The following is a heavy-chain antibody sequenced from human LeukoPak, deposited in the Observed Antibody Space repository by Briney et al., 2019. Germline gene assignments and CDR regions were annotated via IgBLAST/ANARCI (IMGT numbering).Heavy chain of an antibody. CDR1: GYSISSGYY. CDR2: IYHSGST. V-gene: IGHV4-38-2*02. CDR3: ARGGIPDY. D-gene: IGHD2-21*01. J-gene: IGHJ4*02. Sequence: SETLSLTCTVSGYSISSGYYWGWIRQPPGKGLEWIGSIYHSGSTYYNPSLKSRVTISVDTSKNQFSLKLSSLTAADTAVYYCARGGIPDYWGQGILVTVSS.